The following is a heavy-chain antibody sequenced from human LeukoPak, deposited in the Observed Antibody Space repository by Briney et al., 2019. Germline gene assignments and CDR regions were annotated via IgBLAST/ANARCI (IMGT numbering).Heavy chain of an antibody. D-gene: IGHD5-12*01. CDR3: ARGRWLRLIDY. J-gene: IGHJ4*02. CDR1: GGSFSGYY. V-gene: IGHV4-34*01. CDR2: TNHSGST. Sequence: SETLSLTCAVYGGSFSGYYWSWIRQPPGKGLGWIGETNHSGSTNYNPSLKSRVTISVDTSKNQFSLKLSSVTAADTAVYYCARGRWLRLIDYWGQGTLVTVSS.